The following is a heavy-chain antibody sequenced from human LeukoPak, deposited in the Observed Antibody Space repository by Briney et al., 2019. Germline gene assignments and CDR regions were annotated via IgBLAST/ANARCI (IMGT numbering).Heavy chain of an antibody. CDR2: INTNTGIP. D-gene: IGHD5-12*01. CDR1: GYTFTSYA. V-gene: IGHV7-4-1*02. CDR3: ARVIFGGYDDYYYYGMDV. Sequence: ASVKVSCKASGYTFTSYAMNWVRQAPGQGLEWMGWINTNTGIPTYAQGFTGRFVFSLDTSVSTAYLQISSLKAEDTAVYYCARVIFGGYDDYYYYGMDVWGQGTTVTVSS. J-gene: IGHJ6*02.